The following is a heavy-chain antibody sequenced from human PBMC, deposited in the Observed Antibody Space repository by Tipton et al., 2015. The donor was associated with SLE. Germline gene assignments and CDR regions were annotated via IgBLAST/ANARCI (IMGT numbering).Heavy chain of an antibody. Sequence: TLSITCTVSGGSISSGGYYWSWIRQHPGKGLEWIGYIYYSGSTYYNPSLKSRVTTSVDTSKNQFSLKLSSVTAADTAVYYCARCEVVVAATHFDYWGQGTLVTVSS. CDR3: ARCEVVVAATHFDY. J-gene: IGHJ4*02. CDR1: GGSISSGGYY. CDR2: IYYSGST. V-gene: IGHV4-31*03. D-gene: IGHD2-15*01.